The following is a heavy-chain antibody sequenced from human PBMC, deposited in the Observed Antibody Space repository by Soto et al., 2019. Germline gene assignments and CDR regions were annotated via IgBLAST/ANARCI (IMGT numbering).Heavy chain of an antibody. CDR2: INAGYGNT. CDR3: ARDTGDGTFDF. Sequence: GASVKVSCKVSGYTLTELSMHWVLQAPGQGLEWMGWINAGYGNTKSSQKFQDRVTISRDTSASTAYMELNSLRSDDTAVYYCARDTGDGTFDFWGQGTLVTVSS. J-gene: IGHJ4*02. CDR1: GYTLTELS. V-gene: IGHV1-3*01. D-gene: IGHD7-27*01.